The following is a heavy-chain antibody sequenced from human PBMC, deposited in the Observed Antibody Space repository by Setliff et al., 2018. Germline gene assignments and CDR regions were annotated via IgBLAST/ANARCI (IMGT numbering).Heavy chain of an antibody. D-gene: IGHD2-15*01. Sequence: SETLSLTCTVSGGSISSTSCYWGWIRQPPGKGLEWIGSISYSGTPYYNASVESRVTISIDTSRNQFSLELRSVTVADTATYYCVRPGGTTVVARHFDYWGSGILVTVSS. CDR3: VRPGGTTVVARHFDY. CDR1: GGSISSTSCY. J-gene: IGHJ4*01. CDR2: ISYSGTP. V-gene: IGHV4-39*01.